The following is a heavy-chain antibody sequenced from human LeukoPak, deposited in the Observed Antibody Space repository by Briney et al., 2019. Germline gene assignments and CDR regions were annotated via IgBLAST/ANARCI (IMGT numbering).Heavy chain of an antibody. Sequence: PSETLSLTCAVYGGSFSGYYWSWIRQPPGKGLEWIGEINHSGSTNYNPSLKSRVTISVDTSKNQFSLKLSSVTAADTAVYYCAALKTYYYDSSGQNDAFDIWGQGTMVTVSS. CDR3: AALKTYYYDSSGQNDAFDI. V-gene: IGHV4-34*01. D-gene: IGHD3-22*01. CDR1: GGSFSGYY. CDR2: INHSGST. J-gene: IGHJ3*02.